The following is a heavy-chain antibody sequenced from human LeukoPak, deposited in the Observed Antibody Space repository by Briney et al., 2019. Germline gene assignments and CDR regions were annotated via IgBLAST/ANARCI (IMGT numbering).Heavy chain of an antibody. CDR3: ARTQTGDANWYFDL. CDR2: IIPIFGTA. CDR1: GGTFNNSA. Sequence: SVKVSCKTSGGTFNNSAISWVRQAPGQGLEWMGGIIPIFGTANYAQKFQGRVTITTDESTSTAYMELSSLRSEDTAVYYCARTQTGDANWYFDLWGRGTLVTVSS. D-gene: IGHD7-27*01. J-gene: IGHJ2*01. V-gene: IGHV1-69*05.